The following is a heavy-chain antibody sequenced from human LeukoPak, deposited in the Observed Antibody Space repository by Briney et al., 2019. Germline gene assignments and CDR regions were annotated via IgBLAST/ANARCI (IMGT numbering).Heavy chain of an antibody. D-gene: IGHD3-10*01. CDR3: ARDGGFGVLDY. CDR2: INTNTGNP. V-gene: IGHV7-4-1*01. Sequence: ASVKVSCKASGYTFTSYGISWVRQAPGQGLEWMGWINTNTGNPTYAQGFTGRFVFSLDTSVSTAYLQIGSLKAEDTAVYYCARDGGFGVLDYWGQGTLVTVSS. J-gene: IGHJ4*02. CDR1: GYTFTSYG.